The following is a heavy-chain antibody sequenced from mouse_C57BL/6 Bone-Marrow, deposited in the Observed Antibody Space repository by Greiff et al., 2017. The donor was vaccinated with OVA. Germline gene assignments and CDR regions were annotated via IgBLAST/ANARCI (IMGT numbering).Heavy chain of an antibody. CDR1: GYTFTSYW. V-gene: IGHV1-69*01. D-gene: IGHD2-2*01. CDR3: AGGYDGDWFAY. Sequence: VQLQQPGAELVMPGASVKLSCKASGYTFTSYWMHWVKQRPGQGLEWIGEIDPSDSYTNYNQKFKGKSTLTVDKSSSTAYMQLSSLTSEDSAVYDCAGGYDGDWFAYWGQGTLVTVSA. J-gene: IGHJ3*01. CDR2: IDPSDSYT.